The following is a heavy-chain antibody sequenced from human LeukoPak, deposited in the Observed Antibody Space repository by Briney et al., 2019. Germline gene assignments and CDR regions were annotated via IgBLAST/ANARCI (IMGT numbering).Heavy chain of an antibody. D-gene: IGHD3-22*01. J-gene: IGHJ4*02. Sequence: GGSLRLSCAASGFTFSSYGMHWVRQAPGKGLEWVAVIRYDGSNKYYADSVKGRFTISRDNSKNTLYLQMNSLRAEDTAVYYCAKNGGSYDSSGYYIDYWGQGTLVTVSS. CDR1: GFTFSSYG. CDR3: AKNGGSYDSSGYYIDY. CDR2: IRYDGSNK. V-gene: IGHV3-30*02.